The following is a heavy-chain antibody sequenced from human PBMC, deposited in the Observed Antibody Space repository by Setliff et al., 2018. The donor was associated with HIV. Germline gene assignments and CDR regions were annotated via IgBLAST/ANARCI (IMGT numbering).Heavy chain of an antibody. V-gene: IGHV1-69*04. CDR2: IIPVLGMV. CDR3: AGASVGGPDRYYYEYGMDV. D-gene: IGHD6-19*01. J-gene: IGHJ6*02. CDR1: GGAFRRYG. Sequence: SVKVSCKSSGGAFRRYGFTWVRHAPGQGLEWMGRIIPVLGMVNYAGQFQGRVTITADESTTTVYMAIKSLRSEDTAVYYCAGASVGGPDRYYYEYGMDVWGQGTTVTVSS.